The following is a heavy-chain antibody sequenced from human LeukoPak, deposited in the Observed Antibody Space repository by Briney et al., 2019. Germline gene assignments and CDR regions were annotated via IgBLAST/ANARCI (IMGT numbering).Heavy chain of an antibody. Sequence: GGSLRLSCAASGFTFSSSNMHWVRQAPGKGLEWVSFISGTSTATHYADSVEGRFTISRDIGRKSLYLQMNSLRDEDTAVYYCARDRGGDIVVVPALDYYYGMDVWGQGTTVTVSS. J-gene: IGHJ6*02. CDR3: ARDRGGDIVVVPALDYYYGMDV. CDR1: GFTFSSSN. CDR2: ISGTSTAT. D-gene: IGHD2-2*01. V-gene: IGHV3-48*02.